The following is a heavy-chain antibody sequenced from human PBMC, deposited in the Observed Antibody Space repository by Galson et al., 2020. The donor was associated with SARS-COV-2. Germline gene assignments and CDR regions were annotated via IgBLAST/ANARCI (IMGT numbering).Heavy chain of an antibody. J-gene: IGHJ4*02. D-gene: IGHD3-10*01. CDR1: GFSLNTHGMR. CDR2: IDWDDAK. Sequence: SGPTLVKPTQTLTLTCTFSGFSLNTHGMRVNWIRQPPGKALEWLARIDWDDAKFYSTSLKPRLTISRDTSKDQVVLTMTNMDPADTATCFCERLFYSRSGGQSVAYYLDYWGQGALVTVS. V-gene: IGHV2-70*04. CDR3: ERLFYSRSGGQSVAYYLDY.